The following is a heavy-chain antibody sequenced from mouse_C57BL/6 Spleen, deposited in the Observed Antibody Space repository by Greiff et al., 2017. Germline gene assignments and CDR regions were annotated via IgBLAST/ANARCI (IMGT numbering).Heavy chain of an antibody. V-gene: IGHV1-22*01. J-gene: IGHJ4*01. CDR2: INPNNGGT. CDR1: GYTFTDYN. Sequence: EVQLQQSGPELVKPGASVKMSCKASGYTFTDYNMHWVKQSHGKSLEWIGYINPNNGGTSYNQKFKGKATLTVNKSSSTAYMELRSLTSEDSAVYYCASGNWHYYGSSYDAMDYWGQGTSVTVSS. D-gene: IGHD1-1*01. CDR3: ASGNWHYYGSSYDAMDY.